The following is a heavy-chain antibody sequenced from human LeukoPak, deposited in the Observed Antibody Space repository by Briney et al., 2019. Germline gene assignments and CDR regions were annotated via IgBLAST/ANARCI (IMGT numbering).Heavy chain of an antibody. CDR3: ARVLHRRNYDSSVYYGY. CDR2: ISSSDSTI. V-gene: IGHV3-48*01. J-gene: IGHJ4*02. D-gene: IGHD3-22*01. CDR1: GFTFSSYS. Sequence: GGSLTLSCAASGFTFSSYSMNWVRQAPGKGLEWVSYISSSDSTIYYAESVKGRFTISRDNAKNSLYLQMNSLRAEDTAVYYCARVLHRRNYDSSVYYGYSGQGTLVTVSS.